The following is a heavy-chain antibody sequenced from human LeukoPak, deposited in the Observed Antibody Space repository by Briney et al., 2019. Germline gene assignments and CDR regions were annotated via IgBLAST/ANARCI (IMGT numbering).Heavy chain of an antibody. CDR1: GNTFTTYD. CDR2: ISAYNGNT. CDR3: ARDRGYCSSTSCLLFDY. J-gene: IGHJ4*02. Sequence: GASVKVSCKASGNTFTTYDFNWVRQAPGQGLEWMGWISAYNGNTNYAQKLQGRVTMTTDTSTSTAYMELRSLRSDDTAVYYCARDRGYCSSTSCLLFDYWGQGTLVTVSS. D-gene: IGHD2-2*03. V-gene: IGHV1-18*01.